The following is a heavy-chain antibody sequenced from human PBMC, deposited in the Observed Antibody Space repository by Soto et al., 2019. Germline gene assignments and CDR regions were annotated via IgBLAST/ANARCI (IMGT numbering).Heavy chain of an antibody. Sequence: GGSLRLSCAASGFTVSSNYMSWVRQAPGKGLEWVSVIYSRGSTYYADPVKGRFTISRDNSKTTLYLQMNSLSAEDTAVYYCARSPCTRYWSSTSCLFPHDYDYYSMDVWGQGTTVTVSS. D-gene: IGHD2-2*01. CDR1: GFTVSSNY. J-gene: IGHJ6*02. CDR2: IYSRGST. V-gene: IGHV3-66*03. CDR3: ARSPCTRYWSSTSCLFPHDYDYYSMDV.